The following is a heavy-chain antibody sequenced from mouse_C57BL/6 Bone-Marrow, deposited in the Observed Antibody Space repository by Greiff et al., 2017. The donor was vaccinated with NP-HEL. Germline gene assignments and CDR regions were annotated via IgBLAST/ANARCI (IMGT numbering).Heavy chain of an antibody. J-gene: IGHJ1*03. Sequence: EVMLVESGGGLVKPGGSLKLSCAASGFTFSDYGLHWVRQAPEKGLEWVAYISSGSSTIYYADTVKGRFTISRDNAKNTLFLQMTSLRSEDTAMYYCAKKYFDVWGTGTTVTVSS. CDR2: ISSGSSTI. CDR1: GFTFSDYG. V-gene: IGHV5-17*01. CDR3: AKKYFDV.